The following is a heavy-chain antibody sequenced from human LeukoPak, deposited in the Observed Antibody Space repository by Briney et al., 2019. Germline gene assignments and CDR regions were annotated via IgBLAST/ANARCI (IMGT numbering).Heavy chain of an antibody. CDR1: AFTFSRYW. CDR2: ISEDGSEK. D-gene: IGHD3-10*01. Sequence: GGSLRLSCAASAFTFSRYWTTWVRQAPGKGLEWVANISEDGSEKYYLDSVRGRFTISRDSAKNSLYLQMDSLRAEDTAVYYCARLFVYGSGAEAFDYWGQGALVTVSS. CDR3: ARLFVYGSGAEAFDY. J-gene: IGHJ4*02. V-gene: IGHV3-7*01.